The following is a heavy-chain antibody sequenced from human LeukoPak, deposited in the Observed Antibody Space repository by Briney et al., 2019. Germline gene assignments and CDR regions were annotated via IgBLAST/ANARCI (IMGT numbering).Heavy chain of an antibody. D-gene: IGHD3-3*01. V-gene: IGHV3-30-3*01. Sequence: PGGSLRLSCAASGSTFSSYAMHWVRQAPGKGLEWVAVISYDGSNKYYADSVKGRFTISRDNSKNTLYLQMNSLRAEDTAVYYCARDKGYYDFWSGPNQEYGMDVWGQGTTVTVSS. CDR2: ISYDGSNK. CDR3: ARDKGYYDFWSGPNQEYGMDV. CDR1: GSTFSSYA. J-gene: IGHJ6*02.